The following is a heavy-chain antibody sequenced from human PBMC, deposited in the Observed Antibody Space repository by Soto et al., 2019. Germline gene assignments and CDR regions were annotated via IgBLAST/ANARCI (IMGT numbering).Heavy chain of an antibody. D-gene: IGHD3-10*01. V-gene: IGHV3-33*01. CDR1: GFTFSSYG. CDR2: IWYDGSNK. Sequence: GGSLRLSCAASGFTFSSYGMHWVRQAPGKGLEWVAVIWYDGSNKYYADSLKGRFTISRDNSKNTLYLQMNSLRAEDTAVYYCARGYYYGSGSYYSGGDWKFDYWGQGSLVTVSS. J-gene: IGHJ4*02. CDR3: ARGYYYGSGSYYSGGDWKFDY.